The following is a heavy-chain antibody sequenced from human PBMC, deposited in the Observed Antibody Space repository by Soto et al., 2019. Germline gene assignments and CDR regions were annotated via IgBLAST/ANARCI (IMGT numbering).Heavy chain of an antibody. J-gene: IGHJ5*02. CDR1: GGSISSYY. V-gene: IGHV4-59*01. CDR2: IYYSGST. CDR3: ARVGDYDILTGYYDWFEP. D-gene: IGHD3-9*01. Sequence: PSETLSLTCTVSGGSISSYYWSWIRQPPGKGLEWIGYIYYSGSTNYNPSLKSRVTISVDTSKNQFSLKLSSVTAADTAVYYCARVGDYDILTGYYDWFEPWGQGTLVTVSS.